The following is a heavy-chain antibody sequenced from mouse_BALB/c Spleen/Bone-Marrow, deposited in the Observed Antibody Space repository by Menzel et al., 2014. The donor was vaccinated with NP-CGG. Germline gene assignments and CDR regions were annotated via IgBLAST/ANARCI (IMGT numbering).Heavy chain of an antibody. D-gene: IGHD2-4*01. CDR2: IYPSTGYT. Sequence: VQLQQSGAELAKPGASVKMSCKASGYTFTSYWMHWVKQRPGQGLEWIGYIYPSTGYTEYNQKFKDKVTLTADKSSSTAYMQLSSLTSEGSAVYYCARDDYAYWGQGTLVTVSA. CDR1: GYTFTSYW. J-gene: IGHJ3*01. CDR3: ARDDYAY. V-gene: IGHV1-7*01.